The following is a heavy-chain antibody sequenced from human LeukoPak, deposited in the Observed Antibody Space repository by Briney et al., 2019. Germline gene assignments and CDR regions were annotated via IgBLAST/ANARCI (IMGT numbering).Heavy chain of an antibody. D-gene: IGHD3-10*01. CDR3: ARDSTYYYASGSSGRHYFDS. CDR2: ISNVETNT. CDR1: GFTFSNYA. V-gene: IGHV3-30*01. Sequence: PGRSLRLSCAASGFTFSNYAMHWVRQAPGKGLEWVAAISNVETNTYYADSVKGRFTISRDNSKNTLYLQLNSLRAEDTSVYYCARDSTYYYASGSSGRHYFDSWGQGTQVTVTS. J-gene: IGHJ4*02.